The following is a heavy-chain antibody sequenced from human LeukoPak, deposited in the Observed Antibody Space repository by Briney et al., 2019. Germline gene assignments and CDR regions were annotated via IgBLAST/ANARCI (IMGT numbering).Heavy chain of an antibody. Sequence: ASVKVSCKASGFTFTSSAMQWVRQARGQRLEWIGWIVVGSGNTNYAQKFQERVTITRNTSISTAYMELSSLRSEDTAVYYCARGFSIAAAGKGDAFDIWGQGTMVTVSS. CDR1: GFTFTSSA. V-gene: IGHV1-58*02. J-gene: IGHJ3*02. D-gene: IGHD6-13*01. CDR3: ARGFSIAAAGKGDAFDI. CDR2: IVVGSGNT.